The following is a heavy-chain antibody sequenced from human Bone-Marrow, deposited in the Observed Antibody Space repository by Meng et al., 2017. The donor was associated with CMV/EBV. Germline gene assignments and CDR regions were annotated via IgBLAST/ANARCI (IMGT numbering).Heavy chain of an antibody. CDR2: INPSGGST. Sequence: ASVKVSCKASGYTFTSYDINWVRQATGQGLEWMGIINPSGGSTSYAQKFQGRVTMTRDTSTSTVYMELRNLISDDTAVYYCARDLAGGGGHWGQGTLVTVSS. D-gene: IGHD2-8*02. J-gene: IGHJ4*02. V-gene: IGHV1-46*01. CDR3: ARDLAGGGGH. CDR1: GYTFTSYD.